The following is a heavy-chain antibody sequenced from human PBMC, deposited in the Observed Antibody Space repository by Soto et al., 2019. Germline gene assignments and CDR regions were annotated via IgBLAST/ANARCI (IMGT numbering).Heavy chain of an antibody. V-gene: IGHV1-3*01. J-gene: IGHJ4*02. CDR2: INAGNGNT. CDR1: GYTFTTYA. CDR3: AIDRRGYSYGYVLFDY. D-gene: IGHD5-18*01. Sequence: ASVKVSCKASGYTFTTYAMHWVRQAPGQRLEWMGWINAGNGNTKYSQKLQGRVTMTTDTSTSTAYMELRTLRSDDTAVYYCAIDRRGYSYGYVLFDYWGQGTLVTVSS.